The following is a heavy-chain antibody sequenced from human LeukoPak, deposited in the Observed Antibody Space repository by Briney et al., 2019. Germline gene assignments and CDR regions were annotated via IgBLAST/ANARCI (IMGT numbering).Heavy chain of an antibody. CDR2: IWYDGSNK. CDR1: GFTFSSYG. J-gene: IGHJ4*02. V-gene: IGHV3-33*01. CDR3: ARGTTTQVDDY. Sequence: PGGSLRLPCAASGFTFSSYGMHWVRQAPGKVLEWVAVIWYDGSNKYYADSVKGRFTISRDNSKNTLYLQMNSLRAEDTAVYYCARGTTTQVDDYWGQGTLVTVSS. D-gene: IGHD4-17*01.